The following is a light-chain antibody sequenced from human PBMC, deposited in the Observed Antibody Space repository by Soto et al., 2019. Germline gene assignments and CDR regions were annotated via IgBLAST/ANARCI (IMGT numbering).Light chain of an antibody. CDR1: QSVLYNSCNKNY. J-gene: IGKJ1*01. CDR2: WAS. Sequence: DIMMTQTPDSLAVSLGERATINCKSSQSVLYNSCNKNYLAWYQQKPGQPPNLLIYWASTREPGVPDRFSGSGSGTDFTLTISSLQAEDVAVYYCQQYYGTPPTFGQGTKV. CDR3: QQYYGTPPT. V-gene: IGKV4-1*01.